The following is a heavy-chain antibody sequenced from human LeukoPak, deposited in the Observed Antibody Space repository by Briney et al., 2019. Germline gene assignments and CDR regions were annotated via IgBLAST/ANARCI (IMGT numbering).Heavy chain of an antibody. J-gene: IGHJ4*02. D-gene: IGHD1-14*01. Sequence: SETLSLTCTVSGGSISSSSYYWGWIRQPPGKGLEWIGSIYYSGSTYYNPSLKSRVTISVDTSKNQFSLKLSSVTAADTAVYYCASFGPEEGYYFDYWGQGTLVTVSS. CDR3: ASFGPEEGYYFDY. CDR2: IYYSGST. CDR1: GGSISSSSYY. V-gene: IGHV4-39*07.